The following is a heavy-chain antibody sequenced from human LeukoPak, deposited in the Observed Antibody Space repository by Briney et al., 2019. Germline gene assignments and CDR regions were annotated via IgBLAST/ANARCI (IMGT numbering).Heavy chain of an antibody. J-gene: IGHJ3*02. CDR2: IKQDGSEK. CDR1: GFTFSSYW. V-gene: IGHV3-7*01. CDR3: ARDGDSSGYYIAFDI. Sequence: GGSLRLSCAASGFTFSSYWMSWVRQAPGKGLEWVANIKQDGSEKYYVDSVKGRFTISRDNAKNSLYLQMNSLRAEHTAVYYCARDGDSSGYYIAFDIWGQGTMVTVSS. D-gene: IGHD3-22*01.